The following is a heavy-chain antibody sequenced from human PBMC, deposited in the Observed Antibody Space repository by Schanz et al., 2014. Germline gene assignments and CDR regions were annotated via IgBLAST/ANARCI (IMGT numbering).Heavy chain of an antibody. Sequence: AEVKKPGASVKVSCKVSGSIFSKLLMHCVRQAPGQVLEWMGIINPSGGSTSYAQKFQGRVTMTRDTSTSTVYMERSSLRSEDTGVYYCDRDGEAEVGWDCWGKGTMGTGSS. CDR2: INPSGGST. V-gene: IGHV1-46*03. D-gene: IGHD6-19*01. CDR3: DRDGEAEVGWDC. J-gene: IGHJ4*02. CDR1: GSIFSKLL.